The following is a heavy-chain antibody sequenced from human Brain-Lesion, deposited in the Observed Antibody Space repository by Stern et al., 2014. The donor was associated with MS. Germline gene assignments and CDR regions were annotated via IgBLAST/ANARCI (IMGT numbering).Heavy chain of an antibody. V-gene: IGHV1-2*02. CDR3: ARDQRGITIFGVVTDYYYLGMDV. J-gene: IGHJ6*02. CDR2: INPHTGGT. Sequence: VQLVESGAEVKKPGASVKVSCKTSGNIFTGYYIHWVRQAPGQGLEWMAWINPHTGGTKYAQKFQGRVTMSRDTSISTAYVELSSLTSDDTAVYYCARDQRGITIFGVVTDYYYLGMDVWGQGTTVTVSS. D-gene: IGHD3-3*01. CDR1: GNIFTGYY.